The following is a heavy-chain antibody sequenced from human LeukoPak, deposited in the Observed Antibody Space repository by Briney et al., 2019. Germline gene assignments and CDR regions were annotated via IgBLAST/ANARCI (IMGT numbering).Heavy chain of an antibody. Sequence: SETLSLTCTVSGGSISSYYWSWIRQPPGKGLEWIGYIYYSGSTNYNPSLKSRVTISVDTSKNPFSLKLSSVTAADTAVYYCASTAYCGGDCYPDIFDYWGQGTLVTVSS. V-gene: IGHV4-59*08. CDR3: ASTAYCGGDCYPDIFDY. CDR1: GGSISSYY. J-gene: IGHJ4*02. CDR2: IYYSGST. D-gene: IGHD2-21*02.